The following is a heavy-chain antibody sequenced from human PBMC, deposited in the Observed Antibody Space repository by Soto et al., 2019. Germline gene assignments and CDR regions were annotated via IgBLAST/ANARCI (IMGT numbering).Heavy chain of an antibody. V-gene: IGHV4-39*01. CDR2: IYYRGSP. CDR1: GGSIINIPYY. Sequence: SETLSLTCTVSGGSIINIPYYWGWIRQPPGKGLEWIGSIYYRGSPYLNPSLKSRVTISVDTSKNQFSLEMSSVTAADTAVYYCARPKTGTEEAGYDHWGQGTLVTVSS. CDR3: ARPKTGTEEAGYDH. D-gene: IGHD6-13*01. J-gene: IGHJ4*02.